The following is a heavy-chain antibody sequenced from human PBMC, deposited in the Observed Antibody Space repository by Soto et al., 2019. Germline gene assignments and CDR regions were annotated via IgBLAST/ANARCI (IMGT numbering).Heavy chain of an antibody. J-gene: IGHJ4*02. Sequence: EVQLLESGGGLVQPGGSLRLSCAASGFTFSSYAMSWVRQAPGKGLEWVSAISGSGGNTYYADSVKGRFTIARDNSKNTRDLQMNGLRAEDTAVSYCAQSGMAIDYWGQGTSVTVSS. CDR1: GFTFSSYA. D-gene: IGHD5-12*01. V-gene: IGHV3-23*01. CDR2: ISGSGGNT. CDR3: AQSGMAIDY.